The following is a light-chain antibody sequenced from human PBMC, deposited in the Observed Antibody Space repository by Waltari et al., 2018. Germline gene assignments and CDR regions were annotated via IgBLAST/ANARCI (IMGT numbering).Light chain of an antibody. CDR1: SSDVGYYNY. CDR2: DVS. J-gene: IGLJ3*02. CDR3: NSYTTSSTGV. Sequence: QSALTQPASVSGSPGQSITISCTGTSSDVGYYNYVSWYQQHPGKPPKLMIYDVSKRPSGVSNRFSGSKSGNTASLIISGLQAEDEADYYCNSYTTSSTGVFGGGTKLTVL. V-gene: IGLV2-14*01.